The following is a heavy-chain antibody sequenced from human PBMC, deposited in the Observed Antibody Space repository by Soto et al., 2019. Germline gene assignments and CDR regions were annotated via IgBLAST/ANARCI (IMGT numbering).Heavy chain of an antibody. Sequence: GGSLRLSCAASGFPFGRYAMSWVRQAPGKGLEWVSTISGSGDSTYYADSVKGRFTISRDNSKNTLYLHMNSLRAEDTAVYFCAKGAEPYDILTRTGNWGQGTLVTVSS. CDR2: ISGSGDST. J-gene: IGHJ4*02. V-gene: IGHV3-23*01. CDR1: GFPFGRYA. CDR3: AKGAEPYDILTRTGN. D-gene: IGHD3-9*01.